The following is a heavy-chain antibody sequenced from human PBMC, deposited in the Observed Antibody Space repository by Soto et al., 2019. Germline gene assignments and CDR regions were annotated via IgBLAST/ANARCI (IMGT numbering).Heavy chain of an antibody. D-gene: IGHD6-25*01. Sequence: PSETLSLTCSVSGVSIGGYFGSWIRQAPGGGLEWIGYTYHRGSTNYSPSLKSRVAISLDTSENQFSLKVNSVTAADTAVYYCARIGGYHGPLDYWGQGTPVTVSS. CDR2: TYHRGST. CDR1: GVSIGGYF. V-gene: IGHV4-59*01. CDR3: ARIGGYHGPLDY. J-gene: IGHJ4*02.